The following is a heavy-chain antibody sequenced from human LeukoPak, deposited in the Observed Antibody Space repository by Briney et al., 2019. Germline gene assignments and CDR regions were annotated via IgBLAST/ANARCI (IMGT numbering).Heavy chain of an antibody. CDR1: GFTFSSYD. CDR3: AKLGGSDFDY. J-gene: IGHJ4*02. V-gene: IGHV3-30*02. Sequence: GGSLRLSCAASGFTFSSYDMHWVRQAPGKGLEWVAFIRYDGSNKYYADSVKGRFTISRDNSKNTLYLQMNSLRAEDTAVYYCAKLGGSDFDYWGQGTLVTVSS. CDR2: IRYDGSNK. D-gene: IGHD1-26*01.